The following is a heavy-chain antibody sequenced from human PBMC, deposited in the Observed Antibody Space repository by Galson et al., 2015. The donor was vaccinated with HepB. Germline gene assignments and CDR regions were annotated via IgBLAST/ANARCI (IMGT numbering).Heavy chain of an antibody. D-gene: IGHD6-6*01. CDR2: ISGSGGTT. CDR1: GFPFSTYT. J-gene: IGHJ6*02. V-gene: IGHV3-23*01. Sequence: SLRLSCAASGFPFSTYTMSWVRQAPGKGLEWVSAISGSGGTTYYADSVRGRFTISRENTKRTLYLQMNRLRGEDTALYYCAKDRNSTSPGTYGMDVWGQGTTVTVFS. CDR3: AKDRNSTSPGTYGMDV.